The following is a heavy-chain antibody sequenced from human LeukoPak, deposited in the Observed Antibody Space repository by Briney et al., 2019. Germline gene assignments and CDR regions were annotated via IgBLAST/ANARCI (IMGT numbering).Heavy chain of an antibody. D-gene: IGHD1-26*01. Sequence: GGSLRLSCAASGLTFSTYWMHGVRQAPGRGLVCVSRVSSDGGGANYADSVMGRFTISRDNAKNTLHLQMNSLRAEDTAVYYCATDFKRVVGTTGYALDVWGQGTTVTVS. V-gene: IGHV3-74*01. CDR1: GLTFSTYW. CDR2: VSSDGGGA. CDR3: ATDFKRVVGTTGYALDV. J-gene: IGHJ6*02.